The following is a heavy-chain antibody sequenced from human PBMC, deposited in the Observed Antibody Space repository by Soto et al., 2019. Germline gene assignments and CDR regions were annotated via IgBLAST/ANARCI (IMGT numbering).Heavy chain of an antibody. CDR2: IYYSGST. V-gene: IGHV4-30-4*01. J-gene: IGHJ5*02. CDR1: GGSISSGDYY. Sequence: QVQLQESGPGLVKPSQTLSLTCTVSGGSISSGDYYWSWIRPPPGKGLEWIGYIYYSGSTYYNPSLKSRVTISVDTSKNQFSLKLSSVTAADTAVYYCAREVIGNNNWFDPWGQGTLVTVSS. CDR3: AREVIGNNNWFDP.